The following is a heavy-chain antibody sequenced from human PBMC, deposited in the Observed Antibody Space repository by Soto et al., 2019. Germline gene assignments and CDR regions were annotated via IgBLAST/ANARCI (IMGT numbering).Heavy chain of an antibody. J-gene: IGHJ4*02. CDR1: GGSISSGGYS. CDR2: IYHSGST. D-gene: IGHD2-2*01. CDR3: ARGIVVVPAAKTTLFDY. Sequence: QLQVQESSSGLVKPSQTLSLTSAVSGGSISSGGYSWSWIRQPPGKCLEWIGYIYHSGSTYYNPSLKSRVTISVDRSKNQFSLKLSSVTAADTAVYYCARGIVVVPAAKTTLFDYWGQGTLVTVSS. V-gene: IGHV4-30-2*01.